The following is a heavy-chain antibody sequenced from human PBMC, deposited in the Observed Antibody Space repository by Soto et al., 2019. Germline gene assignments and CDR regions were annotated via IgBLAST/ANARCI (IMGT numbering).Heavy chain of an antibody. CDR2: VIPVFDTP. V-gene: IGHV1-69*01. CDR3: ARPPRAVFQYGLDV. J-gene: IGHJ6*02. D-gene: IGHD1-26*01. Sequence: QVQLVQSGSEVKKPGSSVKVSCEISGGSFSSYAISWVRQAPGQGLEWMGGVIPVFDTPIYAQKFQGRVTISADESTRTAHMELSSLRSDDTAVYYCARPPRAVFQYGLDVWGQGTSVTVSS. CDR1: GGSFSSYA.